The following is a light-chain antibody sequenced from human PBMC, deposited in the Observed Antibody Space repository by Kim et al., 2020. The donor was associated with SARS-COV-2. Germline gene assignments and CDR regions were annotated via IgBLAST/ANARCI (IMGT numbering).Light chain of an antibody. CDR3: QQFGSSPLWT. CDR1: QSVSSSY. J-gene: IGKJ1*01. V-gene: IGKV3-20*01. CDR2: GAS. Sequence: EIVLTQSPGTLSLSPGERATLSCRASQSVSSSYLACYQQKPGQAPRLLIYGASSRATGIPDRFSGSGSGTDLTLTISGLEPEDFAVCYCQQFGSSPLWTFGEGSTV.